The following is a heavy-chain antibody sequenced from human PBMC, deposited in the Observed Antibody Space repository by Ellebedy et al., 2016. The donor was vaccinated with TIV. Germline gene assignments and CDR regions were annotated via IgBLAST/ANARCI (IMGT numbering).Heavy chain of an antibody. Sequence: GESLKISCAASGFTFSSYGMHLVRQAPGKGLEWVAVISYDGSNKYYADSVKGRFTISRDNSKNTLYLQRNSLRAEDKAVYYCAKDYGDYVFILLGYYGMDVWGQGTTVTVSS. V-gene: IGHV3-30*18. CDR1: GFTFSSYG. CDR2: ISYDGSNK. D-gene: IGHD4-17*01. J-gene: IGHJ6*02. CDR3: AKDYGDYVFILLGYYGMDV.